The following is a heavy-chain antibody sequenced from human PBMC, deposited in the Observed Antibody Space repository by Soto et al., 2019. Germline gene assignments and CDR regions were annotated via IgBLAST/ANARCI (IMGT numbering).Heavy chain of an antibody. CDR1: GFTFSSYG. Sequence: QVQLVESGGGVVQPGRSLRLSCAASGFTFSSYGMHWVRQAPGKGLEWVAVISYDGSNKYYADSVKGRLTISRDNSKNPLYLQLHSLRGEDTVVYYCAKDNGSGCDWLRVGDASDIWGQGTMVTVSS. V-gene: IGHV3-30*18. J-gene: IGHJ3*02. D-gene: IGHD5-12*01. CDR2: ISYDGSNK. CDR3: AKDNGSGCDWLRVGDASDI.